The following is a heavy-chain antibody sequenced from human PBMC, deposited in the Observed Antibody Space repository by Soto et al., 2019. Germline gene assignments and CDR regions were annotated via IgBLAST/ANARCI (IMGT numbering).Heavy chain of an antibody. CDR1: GGSFSGFY. CDR3: ARDVGPITIFGEALSGYFDF. J-gene: IGHJ4*02. CDR2: INHSGSS. Sequence: QVQLQQWGAGLLKPSETLSLTCAVHGGSFSGFYWTWIRQPPGKGLEWIGEINHSGSSNYNPPLKSRVTMSLDTSRNQFSLSLNSVTAADTAVYYCARDVGPITIFGEALSGYFDFWGQGTLVTVSS. D-gene: IGHD3-3*01. V-gene: IGHV4-34*01.